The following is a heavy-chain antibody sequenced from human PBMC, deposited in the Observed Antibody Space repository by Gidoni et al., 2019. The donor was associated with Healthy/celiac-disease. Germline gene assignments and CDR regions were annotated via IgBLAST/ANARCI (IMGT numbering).Heavy chain of an antibody. V-gene: IGHV4-34*01. Sequence: QVQLQQWGAGLLKPSETLSLTCAVYGGSFSGYYWSWIRQHPGKGLEWIGEINHSGSTNYNPSLKSRVTISVDTSKNQFSLKLSSVTAADTAVYDGARVRQQLVRGGDWFDPWGQGTLVTVSS. CDR1: GGSFSGYY. J-gene: IGHJ5*02. CDR3: ARVRQQLVRGGDWFDP. D-gene: IGHD6-13*01. CDR2: INHSGST.